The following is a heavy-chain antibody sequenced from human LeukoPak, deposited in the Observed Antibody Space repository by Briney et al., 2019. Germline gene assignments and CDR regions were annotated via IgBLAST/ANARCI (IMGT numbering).Heavy chain of an antibody. CDR3: ARGLWYRTSSLDY. D-gene: IGHD6-6*01. CDR1: GGSFSGYY. V-gene: IGHV4-34*01. Sequence: SETLSLTCAVYGGSFSGYYWSWIRQPPGKGLEWIGEINHSGSTNYNPSLKSRVTISVDTSKNQFSLKLSSVTAADTAVYYCARGLWYRTSSLDYWGQGTLVTVSS. CDR2: INHSGST. J-gene: IGHJ4*02.